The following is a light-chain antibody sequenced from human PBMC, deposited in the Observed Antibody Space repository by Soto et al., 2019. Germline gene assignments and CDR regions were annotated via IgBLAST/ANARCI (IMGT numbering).Light chain of an antibody. V-gene: IGKV1-8*01. CDR1: QGISSY. J-gene: IGKJ5*01. Sequence: IHMTQSPSTLSGSLGDRVTITFRASQGISSYLAWYQQKPGKAPKLLIYAASTLQSGVPSRFSGSGSGTDFALTISCLQSEDFATYYCQQYYSYPYTFGQGTRLEIK. CDR3: QQYYSYPYT. CDR2: AAS.